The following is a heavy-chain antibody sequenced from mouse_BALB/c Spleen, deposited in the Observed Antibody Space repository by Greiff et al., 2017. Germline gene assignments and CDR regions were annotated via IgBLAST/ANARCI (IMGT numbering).Heavy chain of an antibody. CDR1: GYSFTSYW. D-gene: IGHD1-1*01. J-gene: IGHJ2*01. V-gene: IGHV1S127*01. CDR2: IDPSDSET. Sequence: QVHVKQSGPQLVRPGASVKISCKASGYSFTSYWMHWVKQRPGQGLEWIGMIDPSDSETRLNQKFKDKATLTVDKSSSTAYMQLSSPTSEDSAVYYCARGGYYYGSRDYFDYWGQGTTLTVSS. CDR3: ARGGYYYGSRDYFDY.